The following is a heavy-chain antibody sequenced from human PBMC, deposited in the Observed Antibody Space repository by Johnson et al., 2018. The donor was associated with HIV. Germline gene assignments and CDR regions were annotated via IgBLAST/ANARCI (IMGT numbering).Heavy chain of an antibody. Sequence: QVQLVESGGGVVQPGRSLRLSCAASGFTFSSYAMHWVRQAPGKGLEWVAVISYDGSNKYYADPVKGRSAISRDNSKNTLYLQMNSLKTEDTAVYYCARERIAAAGLDAFDIWGLGTMVTVSS. CDR1: GFTFSSYA. V-gene: IGHV3-30*09. CDR2: ISYDGSNK. CDR3: ARERIAAAGLDAFDI. J-gene: IGHJ3*02. D-gene: IGHD6-13*01.